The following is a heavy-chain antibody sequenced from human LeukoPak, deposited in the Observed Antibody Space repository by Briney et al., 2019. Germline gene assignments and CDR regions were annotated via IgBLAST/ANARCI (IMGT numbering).Heavy chain of an antibody. D-gene: IGHD3-22*01. Sequence: GGSLRLSCAASGFTVSSNYMSWVRQAPGKGLEWVSVIYSGGSTYYADSVKGRFTISRDNSKNTLYLQMNSLRAEDTAVYYCAKSYYYDSSGSHDDYWGQGTLVTVSS. CDR2: IYSGGST. V-gene: IGHV3-53*01. J-gene: IGHJ4*02. CDR1: GFTVSSNY. CDR3: AKSYYYDSSGSHDDY.